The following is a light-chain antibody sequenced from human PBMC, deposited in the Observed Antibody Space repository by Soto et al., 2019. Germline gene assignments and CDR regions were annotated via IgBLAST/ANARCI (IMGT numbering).Light chain of an antibody. CDR1: QIISSY. J-gene: IGKJ4*01. Sequence: DIQMTQPPSSLSASVGDRVTITCRASQIISSYLNWYQQKPGRAPKLLIYAASSLQSGVPSRFRGSRSGTDFTLTISSLQPEDFATYYCQRSYNFPLSFGGGTKVEIK. V-gene: IGKV1-39*01. CDR3: QRSYNFPLS. CDR2: AAS.